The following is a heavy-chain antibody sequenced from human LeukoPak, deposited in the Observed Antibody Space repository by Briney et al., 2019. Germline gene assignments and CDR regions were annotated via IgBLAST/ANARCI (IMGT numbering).Heavy chain of an antibody. Sequence: GGSLRLSCAASGFTFSSYGMHWVRQAPGKGLEWVAVISYDGSNKYYADSVKGRFTISRDNSKNTLYLQMNSLRAEDTAVYYCAKEWRVAGYFDYRGQGTLVTVSS. D-gene: IGHD6-19*01. CDR1: GFTFSSYG. J-gene: IGHJ4*02. CDR2: ISYDGSNK. V-gene: IGHV3-30*18. CDR3: AKEWRVAGYFDY.